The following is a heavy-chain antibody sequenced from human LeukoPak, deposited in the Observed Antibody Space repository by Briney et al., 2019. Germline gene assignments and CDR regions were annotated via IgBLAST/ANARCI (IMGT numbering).Heavy chain of an antibody. CDR1: GFTFSSYS. CDR2: ISSSSSYI. V-gene: IGHV3-21*01. CDR3: ARDILWYSSGWDPDY. Sequence: GGSLRLSCAASGFTFSSYSMNWVRQAPGKGLEWVSSISSSSSYIYYEDSVKGRFTISRDNAKNSLYLQMNSLSADVTAVYYCARDILWYSSGWDPDYWGQGTLVTVSS. D-gene: IGHD6-19*01. J-gene: IGHJ4*02.